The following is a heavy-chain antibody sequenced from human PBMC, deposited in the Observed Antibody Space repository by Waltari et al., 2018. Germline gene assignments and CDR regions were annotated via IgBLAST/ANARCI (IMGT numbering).Heavy chain of an antibody. Sequence: QVQLVQSGAEVKKPGSSVKVSCKASGGTFSSYTISWVRQAPGQGLEWMGRIIPILGIANYAQKVQGRVTITADKSTSTAYMELSSLRSEDTAVYYCARDPRDLDTAMSYYGMDVWGQGTTVTVSS. J-gene: IGHJ6*02. CDR3: ARDPRDLDTAMSYYGMDV. CDR1: GGTFSSYT. D-gene: IGHD5-18*01. CDR2: IIPILGIA. V-gene: IGHV1-69*08.